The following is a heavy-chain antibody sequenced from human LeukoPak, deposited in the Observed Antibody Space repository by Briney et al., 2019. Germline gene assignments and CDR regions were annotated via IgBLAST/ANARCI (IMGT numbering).Heavy chain of an antibody. V-gene: IGHV3-23*01. CDR2: ISGGGVAI. CDR3: AKHLGLTVAGNFFH. Sequence: GGSLRLSCAAPGFTFSDYAMSWVRQAPGRGLEWLSAISGGGVAIYYADSLKGRFTVSRDNSKNTLFLQMNSLTAEDAATYYCAKHLGLTVAGNFFHWGQGTLVTVSS. D-gene: IGHD6-19*01. CDR1: GFTFSDYA. J-gene: IGHJ4*02.